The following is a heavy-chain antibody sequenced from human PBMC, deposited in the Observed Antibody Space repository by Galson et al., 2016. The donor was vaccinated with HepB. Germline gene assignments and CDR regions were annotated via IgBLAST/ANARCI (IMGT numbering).Heavy chain of an antibody. CDR1: GFTFSSYW. CDR3: ARESNPYADNGIWSGYFFALDM. J-gene: IGHJ3*02. Sequence: SLRLSCAVSGFTFSSYWTHWVRQAPGKGLVWVSRIHIDGSSTNYADSVKGRFTISRANTKNTLYLQMDSLRAEDTAVYYCARESNPYADNGIWSGYFFALDMWGQGTMVTVSA. D-gene: IGHD3-3*01. CDR2: IHIDGSST. V-gene: IGHV3-74*01.